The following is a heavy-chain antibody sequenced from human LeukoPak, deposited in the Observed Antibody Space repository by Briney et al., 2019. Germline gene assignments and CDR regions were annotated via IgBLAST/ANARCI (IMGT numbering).Heavy chain of an antibody. D-gene: IGHD1-7*01. J-gene: IGHJ5*02. CDR1: GGSISSYY. Sequence: SETLSLTCTVSGGSISSYYWSWIRQPAGKGLEWIGRIYTSGSTNYNPSLKSRVTMSVDTSKNQFSLKLSSVTAADTAVYYCARDRSDTDDLTRTTYNWFDPWGQGTLVTVSS. CDR2: IYTSGST. CDR3: ARDRSDTDDLTRTTYNWFDP. V-gene: IGHV4-4*07.